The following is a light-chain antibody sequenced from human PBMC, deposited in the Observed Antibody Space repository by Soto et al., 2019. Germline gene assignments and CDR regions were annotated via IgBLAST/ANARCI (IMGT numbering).Light chain of an antibody. CDR1: QSVSSN. CDR2: GAS. J-gene: IGKJ1*01. CDR3: QQRSSWHT. V-gene: IGKV3D-11*02. Sequence: EIVMTQSPAPPSVSPGERPTPSCRASQSVSSNLAWYQQKPGQAPRLLIYGASNRATGIPARFGGSGSGTDFTLTISSLEPEDSAIYYCQQRSSWHTFGQGTKVDIK.